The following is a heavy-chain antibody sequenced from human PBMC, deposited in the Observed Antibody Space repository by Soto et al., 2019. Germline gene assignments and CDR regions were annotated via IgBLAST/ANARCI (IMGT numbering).Heavy chain of an antibody. CDR2: ISANNGDT. V-gene: IGHV1-18*01. Sequence: QVHLVQSGAEVKEPGASVRVSCKASGYTFTSYGFSWVRQAPGQGLEWLAWISANNGDTNSADKFQGRVTLTTDTPPSTAYMELRSRTPDDTAVYFWARDFRTSCTVATCIYFDYWGQGTLVPVSS. CDR1: GYTFTSYG. D-gene: IGHD2-8*02. CDR3: ARDFRTSCTVATCIYFDY. J-gene: IGHJ4*02.